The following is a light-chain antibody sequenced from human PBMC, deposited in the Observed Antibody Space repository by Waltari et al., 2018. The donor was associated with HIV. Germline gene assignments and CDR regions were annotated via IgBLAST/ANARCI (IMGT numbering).Light chain of an antibody. Sequence: QSVLTQPPSASGTLGQRVTISCPGSNSNVGRKYVYWYQQVPGTAPKQLIYRNDQRRSGVPDRFSASKAGASASLSISGLRSEDEADYCCVAWDDSLRGFAFVTGTKVTVL. V-gene: IGLV1-47*01. J-gene: IGLJ1*01. CDR3: VAWDDSLRGFA. CDR2: RND. CDR1: NSNVGRKY.